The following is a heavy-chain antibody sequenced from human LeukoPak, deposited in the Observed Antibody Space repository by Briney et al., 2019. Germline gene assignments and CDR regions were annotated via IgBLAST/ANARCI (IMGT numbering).Heavy chain of an antibody. D-gene: IGHD1-26*01. CDR3: ARGVRLVDVSESYEN. J-gene: IGHJ4*02. Sequence: ASVKVSCKASGYTFTGYYMHWVRQAPGQGLEWMGWINPNSGGTNYAQKFQGRVTMTRDTSISTAYMELSRLRSDDTAVYYCARGVRLVDVSESYENWGQGTLVTVSS. CDR1: GYTFTGYY. V-gene: IGHV1-2*02. CDR2: INPNSGGT.